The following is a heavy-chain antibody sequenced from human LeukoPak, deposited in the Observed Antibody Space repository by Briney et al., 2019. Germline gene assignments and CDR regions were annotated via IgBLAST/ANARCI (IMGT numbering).Heavy chain of an antibody. CDR1: GGSISSSSYS. V-gene: IGHV4-39*01. Sequence: SETLSLTCTVSGGSISSSSYSWGWIRQPPGKGLEWIGSIYYSGSTYYNPSLKSRVTISVDTSKNQFSLKLSSVTAADTAVYYCARGSQIYYYTVWTSGAKGPRSPSP. J-gene: IGHJ6*02. D-gene: IGHD6-13*01. CDR2: IYYSGST. CDR3: ARGSQIYYYTVWTS.